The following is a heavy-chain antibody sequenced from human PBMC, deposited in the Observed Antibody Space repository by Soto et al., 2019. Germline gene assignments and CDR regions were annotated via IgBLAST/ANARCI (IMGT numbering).Heavy chain of an antibody. Sequence: SVKVSCKSSGGTCSTYTFSWVRQAPGQGLEWMGRIIPIFGTPYYAQKFQGRVTITADKSTSTVYMELSSLRSDDTAVYFCARGLECRGYCLDKPTWFAPWGQGTLVTVSS. CDR1: GGTCSTYT. J-gene: IGHJ5*02. CDR2: IIPIFGTP. D-gene: IGHD2-15*01. CDR3: ARGLECRGYCLDKPTWFAP. V-gene: IGHV1-69*06.